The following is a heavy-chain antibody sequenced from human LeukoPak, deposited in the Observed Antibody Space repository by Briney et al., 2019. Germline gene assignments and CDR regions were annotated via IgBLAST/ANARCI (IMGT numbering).Heavy chain of an antibody. CDR1: EFTFSRYA. J-gene: IGHJ3*01. Sequence: GESLTLSCAAPEFTFSRYAMTWVRQPPGKGLEWFASITNREGRTSYADSVKGRFTVSRDNSKHPLYLQMNYLRVEDTAVYYCARDPNGDYLGAFDFWGEGTLVTVPS. CDR3: ARDPNGDYLGAFDF. V-gene: IGHV3-23*01. CDR2: ITNREGRT. D-gene: IGHD4-17*01.